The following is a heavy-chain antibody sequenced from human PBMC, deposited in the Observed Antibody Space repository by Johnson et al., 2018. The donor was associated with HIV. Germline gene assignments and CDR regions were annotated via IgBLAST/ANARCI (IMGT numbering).Heavy chain of an antibody. Sequence: EVQLVESGGGLVQPGRSLRLSCAASGFTFDDYAMHWVRQAPGKGLEWVSGISWNSGSIGYADSVKGRFTISRDNAKNSLYLQMNSLRAEDTAVYYCARDKVDDAFDIWGQGTMVTVSS. V-gene: IGHV3-9*01. J-gene: IGHJ3*02. CDR1: GFTFDDYA. CDR2: ISWNSGSI. CDR3: ARDKVDDAFDI. D-gene: IGHD1-26*01.